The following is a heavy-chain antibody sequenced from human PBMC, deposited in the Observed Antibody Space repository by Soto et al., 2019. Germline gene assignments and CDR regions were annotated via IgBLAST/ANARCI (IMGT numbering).Heavy chain of an antibody. J-gene: IGHJ4*02. Sequence: GGSLRLSCAAAGFTFIHHAMHWVRQITEKGLEWVTGIGPAADTYYADSVKGRFTISRANARESLYLQMNSLRVGDTALYYCARARYCNGGPCYGILAYWGKGILVTVSS. CDR1: GFTFIHHA. CDR3: ARARYCNGGPCYGILAY. CDR2: IGPAADT. D-gene: IGHD2-15*01. V-gene: IGHV3-13*01.